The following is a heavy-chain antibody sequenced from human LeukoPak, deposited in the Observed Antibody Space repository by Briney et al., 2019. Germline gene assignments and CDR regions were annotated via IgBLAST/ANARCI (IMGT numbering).Heavy chain of an antibody. CDR3: ARVLFLEWAINWFDP. D-gene: IGHD3-3*01. Sequence: SETLSLTCAVYGGSFSGYYWSWIRQPPGKGLEWIGEINHSGSTNYNPSLKSRVTISVDTSKNQFSLKLSSVTAADTAVYYCARVLFLEWAINWFDPWGQGTLVTVSS. CDR2: INHSGST. V-gene: IGHV4-34*01. J-gene: IGHJ5*02. CDR1: GGSFSGYY.